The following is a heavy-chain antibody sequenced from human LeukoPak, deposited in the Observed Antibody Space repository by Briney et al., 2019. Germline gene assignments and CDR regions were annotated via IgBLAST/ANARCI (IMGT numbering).Heavy chain of an antibody. J-gene: IGHJ3*02. CDR1: GFTFSSYG. CDR3: AKEDGGSYYFGFHAFDI. V-gene: IGHV3-30*02. D-gene: IGHD1-26*01. CDR2: IRYDGSNK. Sequence: GGSLRLSCAASGFTFSSYGMHWVRQAPGKGLEWVAFIRYDGSNKYYADSVKGRFTISRDNSKNTLYMQMNSLRAEDTAVYYCAKEDGGSYYFGFHAFDIWGQGTMVTVSS.